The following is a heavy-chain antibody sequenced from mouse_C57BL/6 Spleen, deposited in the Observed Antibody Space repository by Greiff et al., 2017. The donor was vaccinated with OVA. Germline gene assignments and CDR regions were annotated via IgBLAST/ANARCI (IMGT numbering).Heavy chain of an antibody. D-gene: IGHD1-1*01. CDR3: AVITTAPWYFDV. J-gene: IGHJ1*03. Sequence: QVQLQQSGAELVKPGASVKISCKASGYAFSSYWMNWVKQRPGKGLEWIGQIYPGDGDTNYNGKFKGKATLTADTSSSTAYMQLSSLTSEDSAVYYCAVITTAPWYFDVWGTGTTVTVSS. CDR2: IYPGDGDT. CDR1: GYAFSSYW. V-gene: IGHV1-80*01.